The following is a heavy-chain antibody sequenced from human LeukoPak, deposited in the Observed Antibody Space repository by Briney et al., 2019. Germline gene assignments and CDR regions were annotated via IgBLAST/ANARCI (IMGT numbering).Heavy chain of an antibody. D-gene: IGHD2-2*01. V-gene: IGHV4-34*01. CDR1: GGSFSGYY. CDR3: ARGYCSSTSSVPEIYYYYGMDV. Sequence: SETLSLTCAVYGGSFSGYYWSWIRQPPGKGLEWIGEINHSGSTNYNPSLKSRVTISVDTSKNQFSLKLSSVTAADTAVYYCARGYCSSTSSVPEIYYYYGMDVWGQGTTVTVSS. J-gene: IGHJ6*02. CDR2: INHSGST.